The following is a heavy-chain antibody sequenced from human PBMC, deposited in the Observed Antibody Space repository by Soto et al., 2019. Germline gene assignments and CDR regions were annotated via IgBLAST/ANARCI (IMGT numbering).Heavy chain of an antibody. CDR3: AKEDDAWTNGHFDI. CDR2: ISGSGGST. Sequence: EGPLLESGGGLVQPGGSLRLSCAASGFTFSSYDMSWVRQAPGKGLEWVSAISGSGGSTYYADSVKGRFTISRDNSKNTLYVQMNSLRAEDTVIYYCAKEDDAWTNGHFDIWGQGTMVTVSS. V-gene: IGHV3-23*01. D-gene: IGHD2-8*01. J-gene: IGHJ3*02. CDR1: GFTFSSYD.